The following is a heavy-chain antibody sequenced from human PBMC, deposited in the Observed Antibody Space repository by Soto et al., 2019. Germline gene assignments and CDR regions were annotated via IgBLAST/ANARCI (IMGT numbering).Heavy chain of an antibody. CDR1: GYTFTSYG. J-gene: IGHJ6*02. CDR3: ARDIAAAGSPDYYYGMDV. Sequence: SVKVSCKASGYTFTSYGISWVRQAPVQGLEWMGWISAYNGNTNYAQKLQGRVTMTTDTSTSTAYMELRSLRSDDTAVYYCARDIAAAGSPDYYYGMDVWGQGTTVTVSS. V-gene: IGHV1-18*01. CDR2: ISAYNGNT. D-gene: IGHD6-13*01.